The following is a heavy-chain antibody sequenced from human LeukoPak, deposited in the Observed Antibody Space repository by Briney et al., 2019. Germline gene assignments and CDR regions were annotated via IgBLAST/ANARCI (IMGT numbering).Heavy chain of an antibody. V-gene: IGHV3-33*03. CDR2: IWSDGNYK. J-gene: IGHJ4*02. CDR3: ATDRGSSPFDY. D-gene: IGHD1-26*01. Sequence: GGSLRLSCAASGFTFSTYGMHWVRQAPGKGLEWVAVIWSDGNYKYYADSVKGRFTISRDDSKNTLYLQMNSLRAEDTAVYYCATDRGSSPFDYWGQGTLVTVSS. CDR1: GFTFSTYG.